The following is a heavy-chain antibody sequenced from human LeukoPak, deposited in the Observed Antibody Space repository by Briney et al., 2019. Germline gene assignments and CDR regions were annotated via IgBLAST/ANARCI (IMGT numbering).Heavy chain of an antibody. Sequence: SETPSLTCAVYGGSFSAYYWTWIRQPPGQGLEWIGEINHSGSSNYNSSLRSRVTISVDTSYKQFSLRLSSVTAADTAVYYCAPRGDIEHSYVYGKWFDPWGQGTRVTVSS. J-gene: IGHJ5*02. CDR1: GGSFSAYY. CDR2: INHSGSS. CDR3: APRGDIEHSYVYGKWFDP. V-gene: IGHV4-34*01. D-gene: IGHD5-18*01.